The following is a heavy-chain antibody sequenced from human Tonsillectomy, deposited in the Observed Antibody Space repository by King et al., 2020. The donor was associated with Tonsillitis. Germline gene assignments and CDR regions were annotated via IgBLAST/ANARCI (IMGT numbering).Heavy chain of an antibody. CDR3: LRGCDGTVCYLMDV. Sequence: VQLVESGGGLVQPGGSLRLSCAASGFPFTNYWMSWVCQAPGKGLEWVANINQDGSEKYFVGSVKGRFTITRDNARNSLYLQMNSLRAEDTAVYYCLRGCDGTVCYLMDVCGRGTTVTVAS. D-gene: IGHD2-21*01. J-gene: IGHJ6*04. CDR1: GFPFTNYW. V-gene: IGHV3-7*01. CDR2: INQDGSEK.